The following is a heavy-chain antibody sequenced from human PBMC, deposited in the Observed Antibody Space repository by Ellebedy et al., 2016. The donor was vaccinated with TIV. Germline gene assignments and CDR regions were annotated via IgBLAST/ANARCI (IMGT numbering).Heavy chain of an antibody. V-gene: IGHV3-7*01. CDR2: IKQNGSEK. CDR3: ARDTVPGLNHYYGMDV. Sequence: GESLKISCAASGFTFSSYWMNWVRQAPGKGLEWVANIKQNGSEKYYVDSVKGRFTMSRDNAKNSLFLQMNSLRVEDTAVYFCARDTVPGLNHYYGMDVWGQGTTVAVSS. CDR1: GFTFSSYW. J-gene: IGHJ6*02. D-gene: IGHD6-19*01.